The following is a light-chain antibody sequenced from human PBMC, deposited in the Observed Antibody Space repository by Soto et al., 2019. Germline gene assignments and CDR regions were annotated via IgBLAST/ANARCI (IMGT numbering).Light chain of an antibody. V-gene: IGKV1-39*01. J-gene: IGKJ2*01. CDR3: QQSYITPYT. CDR1: QSISPY. CDR2: AAS. Sequence: DIQMTQSPSSLSASVGDRVTITCRASQSISPYLNWYQQTPGKAPKLLIYAASSLQSGVPSRFSGRGSGTDFTLTISGLQPADFATYYCQQSYITPYTFGQGTKLEIK.